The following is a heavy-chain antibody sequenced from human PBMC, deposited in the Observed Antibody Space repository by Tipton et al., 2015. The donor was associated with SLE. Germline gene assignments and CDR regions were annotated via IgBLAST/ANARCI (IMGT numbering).Heavy chain of an antibody. D-gene: IGHD2-2*02. CDR3: AMIGGCSSTSCYRAPMDV. CDR2: INPNSGGT. J-gene: IGHJ6*04. V-gene: IGHV1-2*02. CDR1: GYTFTGYY. Sequence: QSGAEVKKPGASVKVSCKASGYTFTGYYMHWVRQAPGQGLEWMGWINPNSGGTNYAQKFQGRVTMTRDTSISTAYMELSSLRSEDTAVYYCAMIGGCSSTSCYRAPMDVWGKGTTVTVSS.